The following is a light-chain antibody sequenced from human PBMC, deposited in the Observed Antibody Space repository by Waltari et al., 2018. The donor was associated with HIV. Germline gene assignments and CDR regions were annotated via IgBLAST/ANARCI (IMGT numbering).Light chain of an antibody. J-gene: IGKJ4*01. CDR3: QQYDDWPLT. Sequence: EVVLTQSPATVSVSSGERVTLSCRASQSVGRNLAWYQQKPGQSPRLFIYGASPRAAGIPVTFSGSGSGTEFTLTISNLQSEDFAFYYCQQYDDWPLTFGGGTRVDI. CDR2: GAS. CDR1: QSVGRN. V-gene: IGKV3-15*01.